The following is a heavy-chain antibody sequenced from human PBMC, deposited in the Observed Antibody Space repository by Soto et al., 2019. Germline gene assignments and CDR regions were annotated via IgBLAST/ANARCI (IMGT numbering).Heavy chain of an antibody. J-gene: IGHJ5*02. V-gene: IGHV4-31*03. Sequence: QVQLQESGPGLVKPSQTLSLACSVSGDSINSGAYFWTWIRQHPEKGLEWIGYIYYSGRTYYNPSGRIRLTLSIDKSKLQFSLKLPSVTAADTAVYYCAGDWASDTSSPSGRLDPWGPGTLGSVSS. CDR3: AGDWASDTSSPSGRLDP. CDR2: IYYSGRT. D-gene: IGHD3-22*01. CDR1: GDSINSGAYF.